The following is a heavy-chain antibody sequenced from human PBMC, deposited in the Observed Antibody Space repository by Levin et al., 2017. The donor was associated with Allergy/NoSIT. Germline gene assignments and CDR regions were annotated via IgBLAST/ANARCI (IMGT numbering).Heavy chain of an antibody. D-gene: IGHD6-13*01. CDR1: GFTFSSYW. CDR3: ARGLYSSSWYNWYFDL. V-gene: IGHV3-74*01. Sequence: GESLKISCAASGFTFSSYWMHWVRQAPGKGLVWVSRINSDGSSTSYADSVKGRFTISRDNAKNTLYLQMNSLRAEDTAVYYGARGLYSSSWYNWYFDLWGRGTLVTVSS. CDR2: INSDGSST. J-gene: IGHJ2*01.